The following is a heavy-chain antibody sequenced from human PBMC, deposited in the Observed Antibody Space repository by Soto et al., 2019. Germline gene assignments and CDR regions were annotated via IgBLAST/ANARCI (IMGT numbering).Heavy chain of an antibody. V-gene: IGHV4-4*02. CDR2: IHHSGST. CDR1: GGSISISNW. CDR3: ARGGYYFYMDV. J-gene: IGHJ6*03. D-gene: IGHD1-26*01. Sequence: QVQLQESGPGLVKPSETLSLTCAVSGGSISISNWWRWVRQTPGKGLEWIGQIHHSGSTNYSPSLTSLVTMSVDKSQNRCSLEMNSVTAADTAVCYCARGGYYFYMDVWGKGTTVTVSS.